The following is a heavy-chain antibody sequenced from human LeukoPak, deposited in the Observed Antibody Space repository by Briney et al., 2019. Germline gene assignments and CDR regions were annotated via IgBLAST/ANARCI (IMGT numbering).Heavy chain of an antibody. CDR2: INPSGGST. J-gene: IGHJ2*01. V-gene: IGHV1-46*01. D-gene: IGHD3-10*01. Sequence: ASVKVSCKASGYSFTSYYMHWVRQAPGQGLEWMGIINPSGGSTSYTQKFQGRVTMTRDTSTSTVYMELSSLRSEDTAVYYCATLKGTYYYGSGRSSFDLWGRGTLVTVSS. CDR1: GYSFTSYY. CDR3: ATLKGTYYYGSGRSSFDL.